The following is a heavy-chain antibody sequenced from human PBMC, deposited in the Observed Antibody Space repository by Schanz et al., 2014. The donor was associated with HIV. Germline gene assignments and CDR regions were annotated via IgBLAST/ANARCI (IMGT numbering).Heavy chain of an antibody. CDR1: GFAFSDYA. Sequence: EVPLLESGGGLAQPGGSQRLSCAASGFAFSDYAMSWVRQAPGKGLEWVSSAGTGGDTYYADSVKGRFTISRDNSKNTLYLQMNSLRAEDSAVYYCARPDYDFWVDVWGQGTTVIVSS. V-gene: IGHV3-23*01. CDR3: ARPDYDFWVDV. D-gene: IGHD3-3*01. CDR2: AGTGGDT. J-gene: IGHJ6*02.